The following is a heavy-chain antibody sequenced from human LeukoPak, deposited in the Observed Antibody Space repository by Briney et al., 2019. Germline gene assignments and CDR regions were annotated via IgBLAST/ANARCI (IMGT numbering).Heavy chain of an antibody. Sequence: TGRSLRLSCAASGFTFSDHYMDWVRQAPRGGLEWVVRIRNKANTYSTEYAASVKGRVTISRDDSDNSWYLHVNSLKTEDTAVYYCARLHPYGPFMSWGQGTLVTVSS. CDR1: GFTFSDHY. CDR3: ARLHPYGPFMS. D-gene: IGHD4-17*01. V-gene: IGHV3-72*01. CDR2: IRNKANTYST. J-gene: IGHJ5*02.